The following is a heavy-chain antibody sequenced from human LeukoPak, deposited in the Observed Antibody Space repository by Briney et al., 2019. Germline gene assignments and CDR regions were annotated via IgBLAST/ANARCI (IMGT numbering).Heavy chain of an antibody. CDR1: GFTFRSYA. Sequence: GGSLRLSCAASGFTFRSYAMSWVRQAPGKGLEWVGRIKSKTDGGTTDYAAPVKGRFTISRDDSKNTLYLQMNSLKTEDTAVYYCTTDPNRDPYYYDSSYGYYYYYMDVWGKGTTVTVSS. CDR3: TTDPNRDPYYYDSSYGYYYYYMDV. J-gene: IGHJ6*03. V-gene: IGHV3-15*01. D-gene: IGHD3-22*01. CDR2: IKSKTDGGTT.